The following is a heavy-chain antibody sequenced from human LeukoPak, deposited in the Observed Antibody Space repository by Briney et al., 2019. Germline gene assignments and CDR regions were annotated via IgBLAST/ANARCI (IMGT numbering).Heavy chain of an antibody. CDR3: ARDRDGYNYY. CDR1: GGTFSSYA. CDR2: IIPIFGTA. Sequence: GSSVKVSCKASGGTFSSYAIGWVRQAPGQGLEWMGRIIPIFGTANYAQKFQGRVTITTDESTSTAYMELSSLRSEDTAVYYCARDRDGYNYYWGQGTLVTVSS. D-gene: IGHD5-24*01. V-gene: IGHV1-69*05. J-gene: IGHJ4*02.